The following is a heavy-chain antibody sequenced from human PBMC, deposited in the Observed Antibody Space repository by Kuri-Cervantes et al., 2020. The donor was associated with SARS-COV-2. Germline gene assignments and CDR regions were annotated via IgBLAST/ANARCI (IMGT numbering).Heavy chain of an antibody. J-gene: IGHJ6*02. CDR2: ISGSGGST. D-gene: IGHD1-1*01. V-gene: IGHV3-23*01. CDR3: AKDLDHPDIQLYGMDV. CDR1: GFTFSSYA. Sequence: GGSLRLSCAASGFTFSSYAMSWVRQAPGKGLEWVSAISGSGGSTYYADSVKGRFTISRDNSKNTPYLQMNSLRAEDTAVYYCAKDLDHPDIQLYGMDVWGQGTTVTVSS.